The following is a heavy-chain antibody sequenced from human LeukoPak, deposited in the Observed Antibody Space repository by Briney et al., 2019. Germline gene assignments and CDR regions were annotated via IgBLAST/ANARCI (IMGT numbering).Heavy chain of an antibody. CDR2: ISYDGSNK. Sequence: GGSLRLSCAASGFTFSSYAMHWVRQAPGKGLEWVAVISYDGSNKYYADSVKGRFTISRDNSKNTLYLQMNSLRAEDTAVYYCARGVAVAGTGAYYYGMDVWGQGTTVTVSS. CDR3: ARGVAVAGTGAYYYGMDV. V-gene: IGHV3-30-3*01. CDR1: GFTFSSYA. J-gene: IGHJ6*02. D-gene: IGHD6-19*01.